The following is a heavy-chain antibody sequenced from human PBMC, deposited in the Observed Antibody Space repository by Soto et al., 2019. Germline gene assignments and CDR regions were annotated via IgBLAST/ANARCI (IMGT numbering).Heavy chain of an antibody. CDR1: GFTFGDYA. CDR2: IRSKAYGGTT. V-gene: IGHV3-49*04. D-gene: IGHD3-16*01. J-gene: IGHJ6*02. Sequence: LRLSCTASGFTFGDYAMSWVRQAPGKGLEWVGFIRSKAYGGTTEYAASVKGRFTISRDDSKSIAYLQMNSLKTEDTAVYYCTTFDPLYYGMDVWGQGTTVTVSS. CDR3: TTFDPLYYGMDV.